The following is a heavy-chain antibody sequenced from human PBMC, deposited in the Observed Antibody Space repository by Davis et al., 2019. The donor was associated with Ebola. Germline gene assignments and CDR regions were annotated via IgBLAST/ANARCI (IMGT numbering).Heavy chain of an antibody. Sequence: GESLKISCAASGFTFSSYAMSWVRQAPGKGLEWVSSISSSSSYIYYADSVKGRFTISRDNAKNSLYLQMNSLRAEDTAVYYCARHPYSSSSSDYWGQGTLVTVSS. D-gene: IGHD6-6*01. J-gene: IGHJ4*02. CDR3: ARHPYSSSSSDY. CDR1: GFTFSSYA. V-gene: IGHV3-21*01. CDR2: ISSSSSYI.